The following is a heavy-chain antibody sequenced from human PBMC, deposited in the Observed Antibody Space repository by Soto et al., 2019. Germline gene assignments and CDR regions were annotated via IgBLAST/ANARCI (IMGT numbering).Heavy chain of an antibody. D-gene: IGHD2-2*01. J-gene: IGHJ6*02. CDR1: GGTFSSYA. V-gene: IGHV1-69*13. CDR3: ARGSTHFGNYYGMDV. Sequence: ASVKVSCKASGGTFSSYAISWVRQAPGQGLEWMGGIIPIFGTANYAQKFQGRVTITADESTSTAYMELSSLRSEDTAVYYCARGSTHFGNYYGMDVWGQGTTVTVSS. CDR2: IIPIFGTA.